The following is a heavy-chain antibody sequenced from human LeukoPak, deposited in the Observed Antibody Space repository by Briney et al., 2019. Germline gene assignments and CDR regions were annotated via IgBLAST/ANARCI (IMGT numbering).Heavy chain of an antibody. CDR1: GGSISSSSYY. D-gene: IGHD2-2*01. Sequence: PSETLSLTCTVSGGSISSSSYYWGWIRQPPGKGLEWIGSIYYSGSTYYNPSLKSRVTISVDTSKNQFSLKLSSVTAADTAVYYCARPANQLGAFDIWGQGTMVTVSS. V-gene: IGHV4-39*01. J-gene: IGHJ3*02. CDR2: IYYSGST. CDR3: ARPANQLGAFDI.